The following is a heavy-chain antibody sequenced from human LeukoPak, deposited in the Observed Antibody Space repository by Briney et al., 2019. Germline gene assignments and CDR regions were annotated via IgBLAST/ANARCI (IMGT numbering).Heavy chain of an antibody. V-gene: IGHV4-31*03. D-gene: IGHD3-22*01. CDR2: IYYSGST. Sequence: SQTLSLTCTVSGGSISTGGYYWSWIRQHPGKGLEWIGYIYYSGSTYYNPSLKSRVTISVDTSRNQFSLKLSSVTAADTAVYYSARDYYDSRGYYVHGDYWGQGTLVAVSS. CDR1: GGSISTGGYY. J-gene: IGHJ4*02. CDR3: ARDYYDSRGYYVHGDY.